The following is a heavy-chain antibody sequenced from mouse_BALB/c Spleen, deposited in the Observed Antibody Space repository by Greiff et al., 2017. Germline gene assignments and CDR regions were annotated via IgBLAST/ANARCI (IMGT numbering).Heavy chain of an antibody. V-gene: IGHV3-8*02. Sequence: VQLKESGPSLVKPSQTLSLTCSVSGDSITSGYWNWIRKFPGNKLEYMGYISYSGSTYYNPSLKSRISITRDTSKNQYYLQLNSVTTEDTATYYCASISTTVGAHWYFDVWGAGTTVTVSA. CDR1: GDSITSGY. D-gene: IGHD1-1*01. CDR2: ISYSGST. CDR3: ASISTTVGAHWYFDV. J-gene: IGHJ1*01.